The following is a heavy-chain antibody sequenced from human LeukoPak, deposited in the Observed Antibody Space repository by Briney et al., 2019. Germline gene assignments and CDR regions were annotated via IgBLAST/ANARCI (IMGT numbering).Heavy chain of an antibody. CDR1: GFTFDDYA. J-gene: IGHJ4*02. CDR2: ISGDGGST. Sequence: GGSLRLSCAASGFTFDDYAMRWVRQAPGKGLEWVSLISGDGGSTYYADSVKGRFTISRDNSKNSLYLQMNSLRTEDTALYYCAKGSTMVRGVIPFDYWGQGTLVTVSS. CDR3: AKGSTMVRGVIPFDY. D-gene: IGHD3-10*01. V-gene: IGHV3-43*02.